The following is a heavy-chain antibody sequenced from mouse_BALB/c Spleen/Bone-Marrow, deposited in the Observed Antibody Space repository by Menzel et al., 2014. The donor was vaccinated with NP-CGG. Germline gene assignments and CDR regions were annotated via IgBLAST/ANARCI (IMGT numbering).Heavy chain of an antibody. Sequence: QVQLKQSGAELMKPGASVKISCKATGYTFRSYWIEWVKQRPGHGLEWIGEILPGRGSTNYNEKFKGKATFTSDTSSNTAYMQLSSLTSEDSAVYYCARWDTTAMDYWGQGTSVTVSS. V-gene: IGHV1-9*01. CDR2: ILPGRGST. J-gene: IGHJ4*01. CDR1: GYTFRSYW. D-gene: IGHD1-1*01. CDR3: ARWDTTAMDY.